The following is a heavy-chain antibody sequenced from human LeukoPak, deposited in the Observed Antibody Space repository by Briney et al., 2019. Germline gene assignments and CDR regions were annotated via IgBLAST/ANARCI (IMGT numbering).Heavy chain of an antibody. V-gene: IGHV3-11*01. D-gene: IGHD3-10*01. J-gene: IGHJ5*02. CDR3: ARVGSSRGWFDP. CDR2: ISSSGTTT. CDR1: GFTFSDHY. Sequence: GGTLRLSCTGSGFTFSDHYVTWIRQAPGKGLEWISYISSSGTTTYYADSVKGRFTISRANAKTSVYLQMEGLRADDTAVYYCARVGSSRGWFDPWGHGTLVTVSS.